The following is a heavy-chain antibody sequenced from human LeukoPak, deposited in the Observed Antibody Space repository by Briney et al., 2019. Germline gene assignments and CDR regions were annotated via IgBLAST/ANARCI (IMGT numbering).Heavy chain of an antibody. Sequence: ASVKVSCKASGYTVTGYYMHWVRQAPGQGLEWMGWINPNSGGTNYAQKFQGRVTMTRDTSISTAYMELSRLRSDDTAVYYCARDRSEVLRYFDWGQGTLVTVSS. CDR1: GYTVTGYY. D-gene: IGHD3-9*01. CDR3: ARDRSEVLRYFD. V-gene: IGHV1-2*02. CDR2: INPNSGGT. J-gene: IGHJ4*02.